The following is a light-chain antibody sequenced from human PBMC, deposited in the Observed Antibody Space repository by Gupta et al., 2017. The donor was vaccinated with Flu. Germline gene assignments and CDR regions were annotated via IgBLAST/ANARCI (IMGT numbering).Light chain of an antibody. Sequence: VMRTCTLGSGDSRYGIAGHRQQPEKGPRYLMRVNSDGSHTRGDGIPDRFSGSSSRPERYLTIASRKVEDEADYYWQTWGTGIHVFGTGTKVTVL. CDR2: VNSDGSH. J-gene: IGLJ1*01. V-gene: IGLV4-69*01. CDR1: SGDSRYG. CDR3: QTWGTGIHV.